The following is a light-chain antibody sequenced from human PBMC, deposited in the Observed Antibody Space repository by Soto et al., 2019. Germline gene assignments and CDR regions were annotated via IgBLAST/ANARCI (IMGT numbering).Light chain of an antibody. J-gene: IGKJ1*01. Sequence: AIQMTQSPSSLSASVGDIVTITCRASQGIRNYLGWYQQKPGKAPKLLIYAASSLQSGVPSRFSGSGSGTDFTLTISSLQPEDFATYYCLKDYNYPRKFGQGTKVDIK. CDR2: AAS. CDR1: QGIRNY. V-gene: IGKV1-6*01. CDR3: LKDYNYPRK.